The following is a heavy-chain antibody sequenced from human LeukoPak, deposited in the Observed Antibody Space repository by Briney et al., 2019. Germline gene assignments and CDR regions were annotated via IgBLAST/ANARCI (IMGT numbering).Heavy chain of an antibody. CDR2: ISDSGSSI. V-gene: IGHV3-48*01. CDR1: GFSFSDYH. Sequence: GGSLRLSCAASGFSFSDYHMNWVRQAPGKGLEWISYISDSGSSIYYADSVKGRFTISRDNGKNSLPLQMNSLRVEDTALYYCAKSPFDYWGQGTLVTVSS. CDR3: AKSPFDY. J-gene: IGHJ4*02.